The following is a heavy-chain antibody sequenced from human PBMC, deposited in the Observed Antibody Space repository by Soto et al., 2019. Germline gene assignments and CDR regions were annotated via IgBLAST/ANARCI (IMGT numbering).Heavy chain of an antibody. CDR1: GGSISSSSYY. D-gene: IGHD4-17*01. CDR2: TYYSGST. CDR3: ARQDYGDYLVVY. V-gene: IGHV4-39*01. Sequence: QLQLQESGPGLVKPSETLSLTCTVSGGSISSSSYYWGWIRQPPGKGLEWIGSTYYSGSTYYNPSLKSRVTISVDTSKNQFSLKLSSVTAADTAVYYCARQDYGDYLVVYWGQGTLVTVSS. J-gene: IGHJ4*02.